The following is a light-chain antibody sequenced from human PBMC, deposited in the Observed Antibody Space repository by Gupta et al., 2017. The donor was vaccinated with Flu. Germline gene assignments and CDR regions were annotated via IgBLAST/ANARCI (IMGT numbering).Light chain of an antibody. CDR1: SSNIETKT. CDR2: NNN. J-gene: IGLJ3*02. Sequence: QSVLTQPPSTSGTPGQRVTISCSGSSSNIETKTVDWYQQLPGSAPKLLIYNNNRRPSGVPDRFSGSKSGTSASLAISGLQSEDEADYYCAAWDDSLNGRVFGGGTKLTVL. V-gene: IGLV1-44*01. CDR3: AAWDDSLNGRV.